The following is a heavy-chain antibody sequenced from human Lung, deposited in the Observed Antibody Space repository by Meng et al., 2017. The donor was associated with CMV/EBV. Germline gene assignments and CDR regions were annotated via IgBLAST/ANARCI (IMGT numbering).Heavy chain of an antibody. J-gene: IGHJ4*02. D-gene: IGHD4-17*01. Sequence: EXXKISCAASGFTFSSYSMNWVRQAPGKGLEWVSSISSSSYIYYADSVKGRFTISRDNAKNSLYLQINSLRAEETAVYYCARDYGNDYWGQGTLVTVSS. CDR3: ARDYGNDY. CDR1: GFTFSSYS. CDR2: ISSSSYI. V-gene: IGHV3-21*01.